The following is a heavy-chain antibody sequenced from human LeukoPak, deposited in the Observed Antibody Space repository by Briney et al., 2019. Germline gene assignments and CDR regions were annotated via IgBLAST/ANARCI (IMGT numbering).Heavy chain of an antibody. Sequence: ASVKVSCKASGYTFTSYDINWVRQATGQGLEWMGWISAYNGNTNYAQKLQGRVTMTTDTSMSTAYMELRSLRSDDTAVYYCARAIAVADWFDPWGQGTLVTVSS. CDR2: ISAYNGNT. V-gene: IGHV1-18*01. D-gene: IGHD6-19*01. CDR1: GYTFTSYD. CDR3: ARAIAVADWFDP. J-gene: IGHJ5*02.